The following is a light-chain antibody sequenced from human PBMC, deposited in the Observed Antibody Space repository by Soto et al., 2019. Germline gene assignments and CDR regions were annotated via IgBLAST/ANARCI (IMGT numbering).Light chain of an antibody. CDR3: LQDYDNPLT. J-gene: IGKJ4*01. CDR1: RGVGND. Sequence: IQMTQSPSYLSASVGDRVTITCRASRGVGNDLGWYQQKPGKAPKLLIYHASTLQSGVPSRFSGSGSGTDFTLTISSLQAEDFATYYCLQDYDNPLTFGGGTKVDIK. V-gene: IGKV1-6*01. CDR2: HAS.